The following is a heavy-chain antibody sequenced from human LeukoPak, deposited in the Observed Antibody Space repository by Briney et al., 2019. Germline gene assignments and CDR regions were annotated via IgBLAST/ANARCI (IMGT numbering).Heavy chain of an antibody. CDR3: ARDSGGAAAETDY. CDR1: GGSISSGSYY. CDR2: IYTSGST. V-gene: IGHV4-61*02. D-gene: IGHD6-13*01. J-gene: IGHJ4*02. Sequence: PSETLSLTCTVSGGSISSGSYYWSWIRQPAGKGLEWIGRIYTSGSTNYNPSLKSRVTISVDTSKNQFSLKLSSVTAADTAVYYCARDSGGAAAETDYWGQGTLVTVSS.